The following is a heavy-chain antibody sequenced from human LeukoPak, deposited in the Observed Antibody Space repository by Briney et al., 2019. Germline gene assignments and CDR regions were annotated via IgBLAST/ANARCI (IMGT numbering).Heavy chain of an antibody. V-gene: IGHV3-11*04. CDR2: INSSSSNI. Sequence: GGSLRLSCAGSGFTFSDYYMSWIPQGPGKGLVWGSYINSSSSNIYYADAVKGRFTISRDNAKNSLYLQMNSLRAEDTAVYYCARDRGEPSLAPLDYWGQGTLVTVPS. D-gene: IGHD1-14*01. CDR3: ARDRGEPSLAPLDY. J-gene: IGHJ4*02. CDR1: GFTFSDYY.